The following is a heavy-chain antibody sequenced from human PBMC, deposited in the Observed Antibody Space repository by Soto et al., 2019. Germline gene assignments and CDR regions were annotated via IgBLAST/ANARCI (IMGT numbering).Heavy chain of an antibody. Sequence: QVQLQESGPGLVKPSETLSLTCTVSGGSISSYYWSWIRQPPGKGLEWIGYIYYSGSTNYNPSLKSRVTISVDTSKNQFSLKLSSVTAADTAVYYCARSPNYGDYGIFDYWGQGTLDTVSS. D-gene: IGHD4-17*01. J-gene: IGHJ4*02. CDR1: GGSISSYY. CDR2: IYYSGST. CDR3: ARSPNYGDYGIFDY. V-gene: IGHV4-59*01.